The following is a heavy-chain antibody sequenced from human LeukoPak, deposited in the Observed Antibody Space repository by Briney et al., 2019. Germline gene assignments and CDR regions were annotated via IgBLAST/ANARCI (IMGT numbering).Heavy chain of an antibody. V-gene: IGHV1-46*01. CDR1: GYTFTSYH. J-gene: IGHJ4*02. CDR2: INPSGGST. Sequence: ASVKVSCKASGYTFTSYHIHWVRPAPGQGLEWMGIINPSGGSTTYAQKFQGRVTMTRDTSTSTVYMELSSLRSEDTAVYYCARDTEDFDYWGQGTLVTVSS. CDR3: ARDTEDFDY.